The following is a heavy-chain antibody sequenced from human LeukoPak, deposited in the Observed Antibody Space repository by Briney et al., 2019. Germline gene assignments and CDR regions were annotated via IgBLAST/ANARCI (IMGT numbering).Heavy chain of an antibody. J-gene: IGHJ4*02. Sequence: GGSLRLSCAASGFTFSSYSMNWVRQAPGKGLEWVSSISSSSSYIYYADSVKGRFTIPRDNAKNSLYLQMNSLRGEDTAVYYCARGRGYRYGNHYFDYWGQGTLVTVSS. CDR2: ISSSSSYI. CDR1: GFTFSSYS. CDR3: ARGRGYRYGNHYFDY. D-gene: IGHD5-18*01. V-gene: IGHV3-21*01.